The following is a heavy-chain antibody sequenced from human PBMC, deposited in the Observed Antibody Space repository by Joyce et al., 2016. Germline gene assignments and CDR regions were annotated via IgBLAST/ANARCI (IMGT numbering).Heavy chain of an antibody. CDR3: AKDRGYSGSPGGY. V-gene: IGHV3-23*04. CDR1: GFTFSSYA. CDR2: ISGSGDSL. Sequence: EVQLVESGGGLVQPGGALRLCCSASGFTFSSYAMSWVRQAPGKGLGWVSNISGSGDSLYYADSVQGRFTISSDNSKNTVHLQMNSLRVEDTAVYYCAKDRGYSGSPGGYWGQGTLVTVSS. J-gene: IGHJ4*02. D-gene: IGHD1-26*01.